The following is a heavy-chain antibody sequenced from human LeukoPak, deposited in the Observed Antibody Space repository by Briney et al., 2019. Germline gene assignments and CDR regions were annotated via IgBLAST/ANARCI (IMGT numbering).Heavy chain of an antibody. V-gene: IGHV4-59*01. CDR2: IYYSGST. Sequence: PSETLSLTCTVSGGSISSYYWSWIRQPPGKGLEWIGYIYYSGSTNYNPSLKSRVTISVDTSKNQFSLKLSSVTAADTAVYYCAREREYYYDSSGGFFDYWGQGTLVTVSS. CDR3: AREREYYYDSSGGFFDY. J-gene: IGHJ4*02. D-gene: IGHD3-22*01. CDR1: GGSISSYY.